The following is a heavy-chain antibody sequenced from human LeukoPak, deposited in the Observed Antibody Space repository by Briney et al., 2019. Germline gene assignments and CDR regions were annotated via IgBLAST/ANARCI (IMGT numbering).Heavy chain of an antibody. CDR3: ARDFTYYDILTGYPRHYFDY. V-gene: IGHV4-4*07. J-gene: IGHJ4*02. D-gene: IGHD3-9*01. Sequence: SETLSLTCTVSGGSISSCYWSWIRQPAGKGLEWIGRIYTSGSTNYNPSLKSRVTMSVDTSKNQFSLKLSSVTAADTAVYYCARDFTYYDILTGYPRHYFDYWGQGTLVTVSS. CDR1: GGSISSCY. CDR2: IYTSGST.